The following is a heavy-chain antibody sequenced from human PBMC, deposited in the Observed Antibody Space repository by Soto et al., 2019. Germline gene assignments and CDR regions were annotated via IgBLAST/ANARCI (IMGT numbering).Heavy chain of an antibody. J-gene: IGHJ6*02. CDR3: ARDIESVTAKHFFYYYAMDV. D-gene: IGHD2-8*01. V-gene: IGHV1-18*01. CDR2: VSANNGHT. CDR1: VFTFSNYG. Sequence: XSVKVSCKASVFTFSNYGLNWVRQAPGQGLEWMGWVSANNGHTNYAQNLQGRVSMTTDTSTSTAYMELRGLTFDDTAVYYCARDIESVTAKHFFYYYAMDVWGQGITATVSS.